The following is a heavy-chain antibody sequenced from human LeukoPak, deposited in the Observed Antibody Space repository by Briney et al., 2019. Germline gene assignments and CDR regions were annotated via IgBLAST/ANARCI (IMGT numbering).Heavy chain of an antibody. CDR3: ASRLTDYGSGSYYRAFDI. V-gene: IGHV1-69*01. Sequence: SVKVSCKASGGTFSSYAISWVRQAPGQGLEWMGGIIPIFGTANYAQKFRGRVTITADESTSTAYMELSSLRSEDTAVYYCASRLTDYGSGSYYRAFDIWGQGTMVTVSS. J-gene: IGHJ3*02. CDR2: IIPIFGTA. CDR1: GGTFSSYA. D-gene: IGHD3-10*01.